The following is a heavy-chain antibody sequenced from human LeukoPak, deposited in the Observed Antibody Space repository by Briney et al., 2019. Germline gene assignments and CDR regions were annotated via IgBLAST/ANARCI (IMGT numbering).Heavy chain of an antibody. Sequence: SETLSLTCTVSAGSVTNGDYYWSWLRQPPGKALEWIGFVYYTGSTYYTPSLEGRATISVDTSKNQFSVKLSSVTAADTAVYYCARASTGIAAAGINSVWGQGTLVTVSS. V-gene: IGHV4-61*08. CDR3: ARASTGIAAAGINSV. J-gene: IGHJ4*02. D-gene: IGHD6-13*01. CDR2: VYYTGST. CDR1: AGSVTNGDYY.